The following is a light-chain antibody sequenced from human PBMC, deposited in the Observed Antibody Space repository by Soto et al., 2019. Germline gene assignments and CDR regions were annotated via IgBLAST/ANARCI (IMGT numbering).Light chain of an antibody. Sequence: SYELTQPPSVSVSPGQTASINCSGDKLGDKYACWYQQKPGQSPVMVIYQDSKRPSGIPERFSGSNSGNTATLTISGTQAMDEADYYCQAWDSITAVFGTGTKLTVL. V-gene: IGLV3-1*01. CDR2: QDS. J-gene: IGLJ1*01. CDR3: QAWDSITAV. CDR1: KLGDKY.